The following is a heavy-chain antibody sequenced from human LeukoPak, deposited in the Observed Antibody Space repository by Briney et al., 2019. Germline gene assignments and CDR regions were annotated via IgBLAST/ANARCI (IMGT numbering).Heavy chain of an antibody. V-gene: IGHV3-64D*06. CDR3: AKRVHTSSWYAAFDY. CDR2: INLNGGTT. J-gene: IGHJ4*02. Sequence: PGGSLRLSCSASGFTFSDYAMHWVRQAPGKGLEYVSGINLNGGTTYNADSVKGRFTVPRDNSRNTLYLQMSSLRAEDTAVYYCAKRVHTSSWYAAFDYWGQGTLVTVSS. D-gene: IGHD6-13*01. CDR1: GFTFSDYA.